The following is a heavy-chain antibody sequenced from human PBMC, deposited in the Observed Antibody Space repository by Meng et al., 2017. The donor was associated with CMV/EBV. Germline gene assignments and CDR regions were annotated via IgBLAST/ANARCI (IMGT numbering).Heavy chain of an antibody. CDR2: VNSNNDAT. CDR3: VRSSGWSLFDY. CDR1: GCTFSDYY. Sequence: QGQAVQSAAGMKKPGASVHVSCTTSGCTFSDYYIHWVRQAPGQGLEWMGWVNSNNDATNYARKFQGRVSMTRDTSISTAHMELSRLMSDDTAVYYCVRSSGWSLFDYWGQGTLVTVSS. J-gene: IGHJ4*02. V-gene: IGHV1-2*02. D-gene: IGHD6-19*01.